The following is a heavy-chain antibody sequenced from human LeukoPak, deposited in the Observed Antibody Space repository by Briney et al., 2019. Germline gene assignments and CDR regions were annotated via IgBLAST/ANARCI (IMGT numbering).Heavy chain of an antibody. J-gene: IGHJ4*02. Sequence: ASVRVSCKTSGYTFTGYYMQWVRQAPGQGLEWMGRIDPNSGDTNFAQNFQGRVTMTSDTSISTGYMDLSGLRPDDTAVYYCARARVQTEDQMIDFWGQGTLVTVSS. V-gene: IGHV1-2*06. CDR3: ARARVQTEDQMIDF. CDR2: IDPNSGDT. D-gene: IGHD7-27*01. CDR1: GYTFTGYY.